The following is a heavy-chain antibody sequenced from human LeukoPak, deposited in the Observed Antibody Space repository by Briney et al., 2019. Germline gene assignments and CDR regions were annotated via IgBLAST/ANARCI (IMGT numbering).Heavy chain of an antibody. V-gene: IGHV3-23*01. CDR1: GITVSNYG. Sequence: GGSLSLSCAVSGITVSNYGMSWVRQAPGKGLEWVAVISDSGGRTKYADSVKGRFTISRDNPKNTLYLQMNSLRVEDTAVYFCAKRGVVIRVILVGFHKEAYYFDSWGQGALVTVSS. CDR2: ISDSGGRT. D-gene: IGHD3-22*01. J-gene: IGHJ4*02. CDR3: AKRGVVIRVILVGFHKEAYYFDS.